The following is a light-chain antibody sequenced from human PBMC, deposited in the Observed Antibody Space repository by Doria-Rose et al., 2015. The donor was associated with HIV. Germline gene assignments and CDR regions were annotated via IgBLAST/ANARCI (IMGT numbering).Light chain of an antibody. CDR2: DAS. CDR1: QRVKSSY. CDR3: QQYGSSRGT. J-gene: IGKJ5*01. V-gene: IGKV3-20*01. Sequence: TQSPGTLSLSPGERATLSCRASQRVKSSYLAWYQQKPGQAPRLLIYDASTRATGIQDRFSGSGSGTDFTLTIIRLAPEDVAVYYCQQYGSSRGTFVKGTRLEIK.